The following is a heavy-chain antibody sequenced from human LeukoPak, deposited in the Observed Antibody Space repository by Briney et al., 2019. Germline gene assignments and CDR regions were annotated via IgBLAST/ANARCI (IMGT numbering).Heavy chain of an antibody. CDR2: INGEGSRI. J-gene: IGHJ6*02. CDR1: GFTLRTYR. Sequence: GGSLRLSCAVTGFTLRTYRIHWVRHSPGRGLEWVARINGEGSRISYADSVRGRFTISRDNAKNTAYLQMNSLRAEDTALYYCARDPGYYYYGMDVWGQGTTVVVSS. CDR3: ARDPGYYYYGMDV. V-gene: IGHV3-74*01.